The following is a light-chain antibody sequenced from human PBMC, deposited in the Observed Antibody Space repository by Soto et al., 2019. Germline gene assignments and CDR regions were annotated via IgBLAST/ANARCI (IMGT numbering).Light chain of an antibody. CDR2: EVS. V-gene: IGLV2-14*01. J-gene: IGLJ1*01. CDR1: GSDVGGYKY. Sequence: QSVLTQPASVSGSPGQSITISCAGTGSDVGGYKYVSWYQQYPGKAPKLMIYEVSNRPSGVSDRFSGSKSGNTASLTISGLQAEDEADYYCSSYAGSSNVFGTGTKLTVL. CDR3: SSYAGSSNV.